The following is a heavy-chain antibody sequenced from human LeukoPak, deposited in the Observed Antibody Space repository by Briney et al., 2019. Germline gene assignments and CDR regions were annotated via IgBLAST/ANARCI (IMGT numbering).Heavy chain of an antibody. CDR3: ARDDSGTYAALDY. J-gene: IGHJ4*02. V-gene: IGHV4-4*02. CDR2: IYHSGST. Sequence: SETLSLTCAVSGGSISSSNWWSWVRQPPGKGLEWIGEIYHSGSTNYNPSLKSRGTISVDKSKNHFSLNLSSVTAADTAVYYCARDDSGTYAALDYWGQGTLVTVSS. CDR1: GGSISSSNW. D-gene: IGHD1-26*01.